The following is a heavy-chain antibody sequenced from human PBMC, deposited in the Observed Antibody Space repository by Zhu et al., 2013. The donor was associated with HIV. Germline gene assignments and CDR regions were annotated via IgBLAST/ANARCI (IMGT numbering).Heavy chain of an antibody. CDR1: GGTFSSYA. Sequence: QVQLVQSGAEVKKPGSSVKVSCKASGGTFSSYAISWVRQAPGQGLEWMGGIIPIFGTANYAQKFQGRVTITADKSTSTAYMELSSLRSEDTAVYYCARGIVVVPAAGGNWFDPWGQGTLVTVSS. J-gene: IGHJ5*02. CDR3: ARGIVVVPAAGGNWFDP. V-gene: IGHV1-69*06. CDR2: IIPIFGTA. D-gene: IGHD2-2*01.